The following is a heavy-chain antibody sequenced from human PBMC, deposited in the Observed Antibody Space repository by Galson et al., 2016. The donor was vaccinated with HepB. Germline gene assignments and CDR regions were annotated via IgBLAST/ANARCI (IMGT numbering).Heavy chain of an antibody. J-gene: IGHJ4*02. V-gene: IGHV3-15*01. Sequence: SLRLSCAASGLTFTNAWMTWVRQAPGKGLEWVGRIKGEADGGTTDYAAPVKGRFYISRDDSTHTLFLHMNSLRVEDTAVYYCARGANRGRPFDYWGQGTLVTVSS. D-gene: IGHD3-10*01. CDR2: IKGEADGGTT. CDR3: ARGANRGRPFDY. CDR1: GLTFTNAW.